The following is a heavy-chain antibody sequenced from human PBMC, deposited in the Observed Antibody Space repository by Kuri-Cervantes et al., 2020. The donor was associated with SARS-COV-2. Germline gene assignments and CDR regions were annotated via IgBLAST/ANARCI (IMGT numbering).Heavy chain of an antibody. CDR1: GYSISSGYY. V-gene: IGHV3-21*01. CDR3: ARDRPGWFGESHFDY. Sequence: ETLSLTCTVSGYSISSGYYWGWIRQPPGKGLEWVSSISSSSSYIYYADSVKGRFTISRDNAKNSLYLQMNSLRAEDTAVYYCARDRPGWFGESHFDYWGQGTLVTVSS. J-gene: IGHJ4*02. D-gene: IGHD3-10*01. CDR2: ISSSSSYI.